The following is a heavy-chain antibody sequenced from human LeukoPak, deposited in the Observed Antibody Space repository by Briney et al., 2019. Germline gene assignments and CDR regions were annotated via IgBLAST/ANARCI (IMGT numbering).Heavy chain of an antibody. CDR3: ARGDYFDY. J-gene: IGHJ4*02. CDR2: IYSGGST. Sequence: GGSLSPSCAPSGFTARRNSMSWVRQAPGRGLEWVSVIYSGGSTYYADSVKGRFTISRDNSKNTLYLQMNSLRAEDTAVYYCARGDYFDYWGQGTLVTVSS. CDR1: GFTARRNS. V-gene: IGHV3-53*01.